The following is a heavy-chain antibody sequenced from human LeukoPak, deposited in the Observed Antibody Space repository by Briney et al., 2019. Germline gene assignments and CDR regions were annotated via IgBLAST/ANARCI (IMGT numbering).Heavy chain of an antibody. D-gene: IGHD6-19*01. V-gene: IGHV4-61*09. CDR3: ARAGGDVGWYGTIDY. Sequence: SQTLSLTCNVSGGSISSGSYYWSWIRQPAGKGLEWIGHIYTSGSTSYNPSPQSRVSIPVDTSKHQFSLKVTSVTAADTAVYYCARAGGDVGWYGTIDYWGQGTLVTVSS. J-gene: IGHJ4*02. CDR2: IYTSGST. CDR1: GGSISSGSYY.